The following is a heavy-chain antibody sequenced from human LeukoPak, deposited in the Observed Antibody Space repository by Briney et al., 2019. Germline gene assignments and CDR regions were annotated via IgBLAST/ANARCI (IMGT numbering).Heavy chain of an antibody. V-gene: IGHV3-48*03. Sequence: GGSLRLSCAASGFTFSSYEMNWVRQAPGKGLEWVSYISSSGSTIYYADSVKGRFTISRDNSRNTLYVQMNSLRAEDMALYYCAKDHGGSGSYYEVWGQGTLVTVSS. CDR1: GFTFSSYE. D-gene: IGHD3-10*01. CDR3: AKDHGGSGSYYEV. CDR2: ISSSGSTI. J-gene: IGHJ4*02.